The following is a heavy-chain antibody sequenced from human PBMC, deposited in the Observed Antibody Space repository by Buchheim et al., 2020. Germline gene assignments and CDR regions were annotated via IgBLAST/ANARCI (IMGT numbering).Heavy chain of an antibody. Sequence: EVQLVESGGGLVQPGGSLRLSCAASGFTVSSNYMSWVRQAPGKGLEWASVIYSGGSTYYADSVKGRFTISRDNSKNTLYLQMNSLRAEDTAVYYCARVFPSYSSGWYGNYYYYGMDVWGQGTT. D-gene: IGHD6-19*01. CDR1: GFTVSSNY. J-gene: IGHJ6*02. CDR3: ARVFPSYSSGWYGNYYYYGMDV. CDR2: IYSGGST. V-gene: IGHV3-66*02.